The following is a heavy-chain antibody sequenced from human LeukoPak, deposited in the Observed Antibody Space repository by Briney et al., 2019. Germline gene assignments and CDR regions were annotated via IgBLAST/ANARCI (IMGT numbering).Heavy chain of an antibody. CDR3: ARATLVEDRNTWPNWFDP. D-gene: IGHD2-2*02. J-gene: IGHJ5*02. CDR1: GGSISSSSYY. CDR2: IYYSGST. Sequence: SETLSLTCTVSGGSISSSSYYWGWIRQPPGKGLEWIGSIYYSGSTNYNPSLKSRVTISVDTSKNQFSLKLSSVTAADTAVYYCARATLVEDRNTWPNWFDPWGQGTLVTVSS. V-gene: IGHV4-39*07.